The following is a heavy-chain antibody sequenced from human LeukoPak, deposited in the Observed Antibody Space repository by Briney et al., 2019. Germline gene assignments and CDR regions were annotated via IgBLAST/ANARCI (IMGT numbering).Heavy chain of an antibody. J-gene: IGHJ4*02. Sequence: GGSLRLCCAASGFSFSGSDMHWVRQASGKGLEWVGRITIKAKSYATAYAASVKGRFTVARDDSKNTAYLQMNSLKTEDTALYYCTTYTSGRYWGQGTLVTVSS. CDR2: ITIKAKSYAT. V-gene: IGHV3-73*01. CDR1: GFSFSGSD. CDR3: TTYTSGRY. D-gene: IGHD1-26*01.